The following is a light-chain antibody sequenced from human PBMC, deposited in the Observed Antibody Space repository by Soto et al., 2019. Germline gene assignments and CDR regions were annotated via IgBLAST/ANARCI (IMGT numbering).Light chain of an antibody. CDR3: RQSYGRPRT. CDR1: QSISSY. CDR2: TTS. Sequence: DIQLTQSPSSLSAYVGDRVTMTCRASQSISSYLNWYQQKPGKAPNLLIHTTSSLESGVPSSFSGSGSGTDVPLTISSLQAEDFATYFCRQSYGRPRTFGQGTKVEI. V-gene: IGKV1-39*01. J-gene: IGKJ1*01.